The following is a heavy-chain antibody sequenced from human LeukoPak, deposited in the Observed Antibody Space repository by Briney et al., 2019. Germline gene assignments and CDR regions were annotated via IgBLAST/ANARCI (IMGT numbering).Heavy chain of an antibody. CDR3: ARPPYSSSWDPGWFDP. CDR1: GFTFSSYA. Sequence: GGSLRLSCAASGFTFSSYAMSWIRQAPGKGLEWVSYISSSSDYTNYADSVRGRFTISRDNAKNSLYLRMNSLRAEDTAVYYCARPPYSSSWDPGWFDPWGQGTLITVSS. D-gene: IGHD6-13*01. V-gene: IGHV3-11*06. CDR2: ISSSSDYT. J-gene: IGHJ5*02.